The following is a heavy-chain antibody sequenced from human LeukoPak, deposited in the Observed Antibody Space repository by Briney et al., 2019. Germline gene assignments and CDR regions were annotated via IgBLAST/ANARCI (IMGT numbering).Heavy chain of an antibody. V-gene: IGHV1-18*01. D-gene: IGHD3/OR15-3a*01. CDR1: GYTFTMYG. J-gene: IGHJ5*02. Sequence: GASVKVSCKASGYTFTMYGITWVRQAPGQGLEWMGWISAYNGNTNYAQKLQGRVTMTTDTSTSTAYMELRSLRSDDTAVYYCARVPRGHPFDPWGQGTLVTVSS. CDR3: ARVPRGHPFDP. CDR2: ISAYNGNT.